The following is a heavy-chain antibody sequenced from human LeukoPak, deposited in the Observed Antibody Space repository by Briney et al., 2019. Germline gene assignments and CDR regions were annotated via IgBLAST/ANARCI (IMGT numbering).Heavy chain of an antibody. CDR1: GYSFTSYW. Sequence: GESLKLSCKGSGYSFTSYWIGWVRQMPGKGLEWMGIIYPGDSDTRYSPSFHCQVTISADTSISTDYLQWSSLKASDTAMYYCARPYCSGGSCYPINYFDYWGQGTMVTVSS. CDR2: IYPGDSDT. J-gene: IGHJ4*02. CDR3: ARPYCSGGSCYPINYFDY. V-gene: IGHV5-51*01. D-gene: IGHD2-15*01.